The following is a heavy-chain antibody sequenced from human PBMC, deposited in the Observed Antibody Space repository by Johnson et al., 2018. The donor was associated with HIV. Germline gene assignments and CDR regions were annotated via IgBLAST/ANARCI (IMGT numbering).Heavy chain of an antibody. CDR2: ISWNSGSI. J-gene: IGHJ3*02. D-gene: IGHD6-19*01. Sequence: VQLVESGGGVVQPGRSLRLSCAASGFTFDDYAMHWVRQAPGKGLEWVSGISWNSGSIGYADSVKGRFTISRDNAKNLLFLQMNSLTADDTAVYYCARGIAVSNWVDIWGQGTMVTVSS. CDR1: GFTFDDYA. CDR3: ARGIAVSNWVDI. V-gene: IGHV3-9*01.